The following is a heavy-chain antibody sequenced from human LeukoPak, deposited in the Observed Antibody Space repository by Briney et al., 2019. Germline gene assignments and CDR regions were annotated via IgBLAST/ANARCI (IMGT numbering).Heavy chain of an antibody. CDR1: GFTFSSYA. CDR2: ISYDGSNK. D-gene: IGHD2-2*01. V-gene: IGHV3-30-3*01. CDR3: ARDSAAAAPDYYYYGMDV. Sequence: GGSLRLSCAASGFTFSSYAMHWVRQAPGKGLGWVAVISYDGSNKYYADSVKGRFTISRDNSKNTLYLQMNSLRAEDTAVYYCARDSAAAAPDYYYYGMDVWGQGTTVTVSS. J-gene: IGHJ6*02.